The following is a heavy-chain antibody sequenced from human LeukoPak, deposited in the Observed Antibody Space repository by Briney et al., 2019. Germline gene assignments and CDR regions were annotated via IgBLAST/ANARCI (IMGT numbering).Heavy chain of an antibody. D-gene: IGHD6-19*01. V-gene: IGHV3-30-3*02. J-gene: IGHJ4*02. Sequence: GGSLRLSCAASGFTFSGYPIHWVRQAPGKGLEWVAVISYDGSNKYYADSVKGRFTISRDNSKNTLYLQMNSLRAEDTAVYYCAKDRTGYSSAFFDYWGQGTLVTVSS. CDR3: AKDRTGYSSAFFDY. CDR1: GFTFSGYP. CDR2: ISYDGSNK.